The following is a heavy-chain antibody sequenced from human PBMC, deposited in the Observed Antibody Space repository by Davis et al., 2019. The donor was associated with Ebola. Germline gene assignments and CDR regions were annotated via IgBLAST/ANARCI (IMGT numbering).Heavy chain of an antibody. D-gene: IGHD4-17*01. J-gene: IGHJ4*02. Sequence: GGSLRLSCEASGFSFASFAMTWVRQAPGKGLEWVASISNSGAHKNYADPLQGRFTVARDNAKNALYLQMNSLRAEDTAVYYCARDPYGDYWLDYWGQGTLVTVSS. V-gene: IGHV3-21*01. CDR3: ARDPYGDYWLDY. CDR1: GFSFASFA. CDR2: ISNSGAHK.